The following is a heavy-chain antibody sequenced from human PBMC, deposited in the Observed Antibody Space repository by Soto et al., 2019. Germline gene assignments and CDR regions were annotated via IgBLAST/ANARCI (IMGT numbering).Heavy chain of an antibody. J-gene: IGHJ6*02. V-gene: IGHV1-69*13. Sequence: SMKVSCKASGGTFSSYAISWVRQAPGQGLEWMGGIIPIFGTANYAQKFQGRVTITADESTSTAYMELSSLRSGDTAVYYCARGRGDPSLYYYYGMDVWGQGTTVTVSS. CDR2: IIPIFGTA. CDR1: GGTFSSYA. CDR3: ARGRGDPSLYYYYGMDV. D-gene: IGHD3-10*01.